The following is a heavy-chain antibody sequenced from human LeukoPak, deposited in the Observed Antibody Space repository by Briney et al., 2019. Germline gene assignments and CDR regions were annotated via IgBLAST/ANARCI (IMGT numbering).Heavy chain of an antibody. CDR2: ISWDGGST. V-gene: IGHV3-43*01. CDR1: GFTFDEYT. CDR3: AKDMGERTGHGYYYYYMDV. J-gene: IGHJ6*03. Sequence: PGGSLRLTCAASGFTFDEYTMHWVRQAPAKGLEWVSLISWDGGSTYYAHSLKGRFTISRDNSKNSLYLQMNSLRTEDTALYYCAKDMGERTGHGYYYYYMDVWGKGTTVTVSS. D-gene: IGHD3-16*01.